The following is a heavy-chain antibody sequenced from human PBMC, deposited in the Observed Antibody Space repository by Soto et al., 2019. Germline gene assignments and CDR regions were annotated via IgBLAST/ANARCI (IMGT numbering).Heavy chain of an antibody. J-gene: IGHJ3*02. CDR1: GGSFSGYY. CDR2: INHSGST. CDR3: ARHRTFGITIFGVVISGAFDI. V-gene: IGHV4-34*01. Sequence: PSETLSLTCAVYGGSFSGYYWSWIRQPPGKGLEWIGEINHSGSTNYNPSLKSRVTISVDTSKNQFSLKLSSVTAADTAVYYCARHRTFGITIFGVVISGAFDIWGQGTMVTVSS. D-gene: IGHD3-3*01.